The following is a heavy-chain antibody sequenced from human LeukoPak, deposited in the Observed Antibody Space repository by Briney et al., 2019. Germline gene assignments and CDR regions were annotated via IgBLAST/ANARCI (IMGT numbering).Heavy chain of an antibody. J-gene: IGHJ4*02. V-gene: IGHV4-39*01. D-gene: IGHD3-22*01. CDR2: IYYVGSP. Sequence: SETLSLTCSVSGDSIRSGDAYWGWIRQSPLKGLEWIANIYYVGSPHYNPSLNSRRVTMSVDTAKNQFSLTLTSVTAADTAVYYCARRPFYYYDSSGYYDYWGQGTLVTVSS. CDR3: ARRPFYYYDSSGYYDY. CDR1: GDSIRSGDAY.